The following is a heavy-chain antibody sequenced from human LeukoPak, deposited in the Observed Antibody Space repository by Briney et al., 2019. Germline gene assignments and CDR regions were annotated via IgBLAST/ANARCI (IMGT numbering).Heavy chain of an antibody. D-gene: IGHD3-10*01. CDR2: MNPNSGNT. V-gene: IGHV1-8*01. CDR3: ARRIRGAPTDH. J-gene: IGHJ4*02. Sequence: ASVKVSCKASGYTFTTYDLNRVRQATGQGLEWMGWMNPNSGNTGYAQKFQGRVTMTRNTSISTAYMELNNLTSEDTAVYYCARRIRGAPTDHWGQGTLVTVSS. CDR1: GYTFTTYD.